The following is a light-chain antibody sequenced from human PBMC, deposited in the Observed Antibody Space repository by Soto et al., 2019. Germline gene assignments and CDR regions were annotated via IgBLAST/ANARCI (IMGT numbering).Light chain of an antibody. CDR3: SSYTSSSTFV. CDR2: EAS. Sequence: QAASVSGSPGQSITISCTGTSSDVGGYNYVSWYQQHPGKAPKLIIYEASNRPSGVSNRFSGSKSGNTASLTISGLQAEDEADYYCSSYTSSSTFVFGTGTKLTVL. CDR1: SSDVGGYNY. J-gene: IGLJ1*01. V-gene: IGLV2-14*01.